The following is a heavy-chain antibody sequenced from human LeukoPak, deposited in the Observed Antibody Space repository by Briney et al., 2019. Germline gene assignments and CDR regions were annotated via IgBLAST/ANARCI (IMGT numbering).Heavy chain of an antibody. J-gene: IGHJ4*02. CDR1: GGSISSGDYY. V-gene: IGHV4-30-4*01. D-gene: IGHD5-12*01. Sequence: PSETLSLTCTVSGGSISSGDYYWSWIRQPPGKGLEWIGYIYYSGSTYYNPSLKSRVTISVDTSKNQFSLNLSSVTAADTAVYYCARGPLDSGYTYFDYWGQGTLVSVAS. CDR2: IYYSGST. CDR3: ARGPLDSGYTYFDY.